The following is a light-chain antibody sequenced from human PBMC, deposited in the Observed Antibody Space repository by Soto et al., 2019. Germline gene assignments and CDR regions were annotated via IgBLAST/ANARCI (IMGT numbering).Light chain of an antibody. CDR3: LQDYSNPLT. J-gene: IGKJ4*01. CDR2: RAS. V-gene: IGKV1-6*01. Sequence: AIPMTQSPASLSASVGDTVIITCRASQGVGRDLGWYQQKPRKAPRLLIYRASTLLSGVPSRFSGSGSGTDFTLTIASLQPEDFATYFCLQDYSNPLTFGGGTKVERK. CDR1: QGVGRD.